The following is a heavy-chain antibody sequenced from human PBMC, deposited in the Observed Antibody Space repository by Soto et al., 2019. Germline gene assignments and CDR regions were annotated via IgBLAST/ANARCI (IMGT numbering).Heavy chain of an antibody. V-gene: IGHV3-30*02. CDR2: IRYDGSNT. CDR1: XFTXSGYG. CDR3: ARDGVGATTYFGYFDY. D-gene: IGHD1-26*01. Sequence: QVXXXXSXXGVVXPGXXXXXXCAASXFTXSGYGMHWVRQAPGXXXXXXAVIRYDGSNTYYADSVKGRFXISXXXXXXXXXXXXXXXXXXXTAVYYCARDGVGATTYFGYFDYWGQGTLVTVSS. J-gene: IGHJ4*02.